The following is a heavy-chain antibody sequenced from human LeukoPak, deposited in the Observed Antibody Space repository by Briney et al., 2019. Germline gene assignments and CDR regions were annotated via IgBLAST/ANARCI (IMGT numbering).Heavy chain of an antibody. J-gene: IGHJ6*02. CDR2: IGGSGATT. V-gene: IGHV3-23*01. CDR1: GLTFRSYA. CDR3: AREGNYYDMDV. Sequence: PGGSLRLSCAVSGLTFRSYAMSWVRQAPGKGLEWVSAIGGSGATTHYADSVKGRFTIARDNSKNTLYLQMNSLRAEDTAVYYCAREGNYYDMDVWGQGTTVIVSS.